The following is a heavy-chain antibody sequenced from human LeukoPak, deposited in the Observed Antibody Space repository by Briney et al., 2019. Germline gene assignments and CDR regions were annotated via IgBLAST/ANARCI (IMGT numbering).Heavy chain of an antibody. CDR2: IYGGGDT. J-gene: IGHJ6*02. CDR1: GFTVTDNY. Sequence: GGSLRLSCAASGFTVTDNYMNWVRQSSGKGLEWVSVIYGGGDTNYGDSVKGRFIISRDTSKNTVYLQMNSPGAEDTAVYYCVREAVMPVAPSTIGTSGRPLYEYYGLDVWCQGTTVTVSS. CDR3: VREAVMPVAPSTIGTSGRPLYEYYGLDV. D-gene: IGHD6-13*01. V-gene: IGHV3-53*01.